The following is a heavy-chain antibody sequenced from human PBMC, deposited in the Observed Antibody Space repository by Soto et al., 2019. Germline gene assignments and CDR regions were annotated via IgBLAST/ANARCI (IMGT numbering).Heavy chain of an antibody. Sequence: GASVKVSCKASGFTFINSAIQWVRQARGQRLEWMGWIVVGSGHINYAQKFQERLSITRDMSTSTAYMELSSLTLEDTAVYYCAAVQGGGATLHFWGPGTLVTVS. CDR2: IVVGSGHI. CDR3: AAVQGGGATLHF. V-gene: IGHV1-58*02. D-gene: IGHD1-26*01. J-gene: IGHJ4*02. CDR1: GFTFINSA.